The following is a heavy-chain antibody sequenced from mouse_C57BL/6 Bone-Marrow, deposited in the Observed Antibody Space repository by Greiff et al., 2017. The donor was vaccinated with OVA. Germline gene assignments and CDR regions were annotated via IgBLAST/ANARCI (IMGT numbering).Heavy chain of an antibody. V-gene: IGHV1-54*01. Sequence: VQLQQSGAELVRPGTSVKVSCKASGYAFTNYLIEWVKQRPGQGLEWIGVINPGSGGTNYNEKFKGKATLTADKSSSTAYLQLSSLTSEDTAVYYCTHYDYDYYWGQGTTLTVSS. CDR1: GYAFTNYL. CDR3: THYDYDYY. CDR2: INPGSGGT. D-gene: IGHD2-4*01. J-gene: IGHJ2*01.